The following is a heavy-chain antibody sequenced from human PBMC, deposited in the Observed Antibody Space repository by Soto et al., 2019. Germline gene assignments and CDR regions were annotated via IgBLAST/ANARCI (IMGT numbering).Heavy chain of an antibody. J-gene: IGHJ4*02. CDR2: ISYDGSNK. Sequence: GVSPRLSCAASGFTFSSCAMHWVRQAPGKGLEWVALISYDGSNKYYADSVKGRFTISRDNSKNTLYLQMNSLRAEDTAVYYCARDKRDLRFLEWSYYFDYWGQGTLVTVSS. D-gene: IGHD3-3*01. CDR3: ARDKRDLRFLEWSYYFDY. CDR1: GFTFSSCA. V-gene: IGHV3-30-3*01.